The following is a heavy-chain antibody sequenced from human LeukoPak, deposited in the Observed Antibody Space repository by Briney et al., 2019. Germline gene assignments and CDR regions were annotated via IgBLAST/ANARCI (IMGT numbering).Heavy chain of an antibody. CDR1: GFTFSSYE. CDR3: ASLVVTGAGLVY. D-gene: IGHD2-2*01. J-gene: IGHJ4*02. Sequence: PGGSLRLSCAASGFTFSSYEMNWVPQAPGKGLEWVLYISSSGSTVYYADSVKGRFTIPRDNAKNSLYLQMNSLRAEDTAVYYCASLVVTGAGLVYWGQGTLVTVSS. CDR2: ISSSGSTV. V-gene: IGHV3-48*03.